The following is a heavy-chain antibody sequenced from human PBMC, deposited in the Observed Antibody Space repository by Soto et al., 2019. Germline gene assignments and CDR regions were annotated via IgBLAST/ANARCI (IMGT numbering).Heavy chain of an antibody. V-gene: IGHV1-69*13. CDR1: GGTFSSYA. D-gene: IGHD2-8*01. CDR3: ARPSSGCTNGVCYLDY. Sequence: SVKVSCKASGGTFSSYAISWVRQAPGQGLEWMGGIIPIFGTANYAQKFQGRVTITADESTSTAYMELSSLRSEDTAVYYCARPSSGCTNGVCYLDYWGQGTLVTVSS. CDR2: IIPIFGTA. J-gene: IGHJ4*02.